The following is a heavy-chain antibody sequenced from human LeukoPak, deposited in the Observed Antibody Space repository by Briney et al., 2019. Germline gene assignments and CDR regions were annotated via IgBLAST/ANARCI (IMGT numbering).Heavy chain of an antibody. CDR3: ARAFRDSSGYSEAFDI. Sequence: GGSLRLSCAASGFTFSSYDMHWVRQATGKGLEWVSAIGTAGDTYYPGSVKGRFTISRENAKNSLYLQMNSLRAGDTAVYYCARAFRDSSGYSEAFDIWGQGTMVTVSS. CDR2: IGTAGDT. D-gene: IGHD3-22*01. CDR1: GFTFSSYD. J-gene: IGHJ3*02. V-gene: IGHV3-13*01.